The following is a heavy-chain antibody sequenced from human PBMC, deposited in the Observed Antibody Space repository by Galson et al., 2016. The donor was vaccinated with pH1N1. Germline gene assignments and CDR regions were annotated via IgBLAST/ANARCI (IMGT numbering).Heavy chain of an antibody. V-gene: IGHV3-9*01. CDR3: AKTMGFGVHYPPDY. Sequence: SLRLSCAASGFTFDDYAMHWVRQAPGKGLEWVSGISWNSGSIGYADSVKDRFTISRDNAKNSLYLQMNSLRAEDTALYYCAKTMGFGVHYPPDYWGQGTLVTVSS. CDR1: GFTFDDYA. J-gene: IGHJ4*02. D-gene: IGHD3-10*01. CDR2: ISWNSGSI.